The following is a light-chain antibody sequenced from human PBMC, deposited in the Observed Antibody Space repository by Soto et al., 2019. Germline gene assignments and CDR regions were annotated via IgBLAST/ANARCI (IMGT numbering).Light chain of an antibody. Sequence: QSALTQPASVSGSPGQSRTISCTGTSSDVGGYNYVSWYQQHPGKAPKLMIYEVSNRPSGVSNRFSGSKSGNTASLTISGLQAEDEADYYCSSYTSSSIDYVFGTGTKVTVL. J-gene: IGLJ1*01. CDR2: EVS. V-gene: IGLV2-14*01. CDR1: SSDVGGYNY. CDR3: SSYTSSSIDYV.